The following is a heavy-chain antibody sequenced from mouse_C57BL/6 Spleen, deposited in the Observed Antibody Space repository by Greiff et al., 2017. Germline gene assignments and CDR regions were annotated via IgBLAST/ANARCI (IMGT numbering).Heavy chain of an antibody. Sequence: QVQLQQPGAELVRPGSSVKLSCKASGYTFPSYWMDWVKQRPGQGLEWIGNIYPSDSETHYNQKFKDKATLTVDKSSSTAYMQLSSLTSEDSAVYYCARGEEFFDYWGQGTTLTVSS. CDR1: GYTFPSYW. V-gene: IGHV1-61*01. CDR3: ARGEEFFDY. J-gene: IGHJ2*01. CDR2: IYPSDSET.